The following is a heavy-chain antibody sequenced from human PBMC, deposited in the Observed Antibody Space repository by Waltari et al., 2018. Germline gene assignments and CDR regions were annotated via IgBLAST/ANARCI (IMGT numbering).Heavy chain of an antibody. CDR2: IWYDGSNK. J-gene: IGHJ4*02. V-gene: IGHV3-33*01. D-gene: IGHD3-22*01. CDR1: GFPFSSYG. Sequence: QVQLVESGGGVVQPGRSLRLSCAASGFPFSSYGMHWVRQAPGKGLEWVAVIWYDGSNKYYADSVKGRFTISRDNSKNTLYLQMNSLRAEDTAVYYCARAAYYYDSSGYFDYWGQGTLVTVSS. CDR3: ARAAYYYDSSGYFDY.